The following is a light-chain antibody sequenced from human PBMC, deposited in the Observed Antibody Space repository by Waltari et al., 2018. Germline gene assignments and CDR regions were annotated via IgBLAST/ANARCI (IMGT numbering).Light chain of an antibody. J-gene: IGLJ3*02. Sequence: QPVLTQSSSASASLGSSVKLTCTLSSGHSTYIIAWHQQQPGRAPRYLMKLEGSGSYNKGSGVPDRFPGSSSGADRYLTISNLQSEDEADYYCETSDSNIPVFGGGTKLTVL. CDR2: LEGSGSY. CDR1: SGHSTYI. CDR3: ETSDSNIPV. V-gene: IGLV4-60*03.